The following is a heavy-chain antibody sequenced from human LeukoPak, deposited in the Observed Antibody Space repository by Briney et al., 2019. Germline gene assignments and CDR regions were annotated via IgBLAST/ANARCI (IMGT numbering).Heavy chain of an antibody. CDR3: AREYNYYDSSGWDAFEI. CDR2: IYYSGST. D-gene: IGHD3-22*01. V-gene: IGHV4-59*13. Sequence: SETLSLTCTVSGGSICTYYWNWLRQPPGKGLEWIGYIYYSGSTNYNPSLTGRVTISVDTSKNQFSLKLSSVTAADTAVYYCAREYNYYDSSGWDAFEIWGQGTMVTVSS. CDR1: GGSICTYY. J-gene: IGHJ3*02.